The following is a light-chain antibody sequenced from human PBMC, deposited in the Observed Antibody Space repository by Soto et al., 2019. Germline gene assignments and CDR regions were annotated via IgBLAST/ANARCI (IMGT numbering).Light chain of an antibody. CDR1: QSISSN. CDR2: GAS. Sequence: EIVMTQSPATLSVSPGERATLSCRASQSISSNLAWHQQKPGQAPRLLIYGASTRATGIPARFSGSGSGTDFTLTISSLQSEDLAVYYCQQYNNWPRTFGQGTKVEIK. CDR3: QQYNNWPRT. J-gene: IGKJ1*01. V-gene: IGKV3-15*01.